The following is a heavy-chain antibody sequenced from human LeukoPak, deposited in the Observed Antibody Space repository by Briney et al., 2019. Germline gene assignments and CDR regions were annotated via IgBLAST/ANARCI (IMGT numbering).Heavy chain of an antibody. Sequence: GGSLRLSCAASGFTFSSYWMSWVRQAPGKGLEWVANIKQGGSEKYYVDSVKGRFTISRDNAKNSLYLQMNSLRAEDTAVYYCARDRRVLLWFGELTTYFDYWGQGTLVTVSS. CDR3: ARDRRVLLWFGELTTYFDY. J-gene: IGHJ4*02. V-gene: IGHV3-7*01. D-gene: IGHD3-10*01. CDR2: IKQGGSEK. CDR1: GFTFSSYW.